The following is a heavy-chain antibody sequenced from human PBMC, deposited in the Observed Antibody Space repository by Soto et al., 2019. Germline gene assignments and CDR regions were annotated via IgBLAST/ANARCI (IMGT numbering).Heavy chain of an antibody. CDR3: ARGGYDSSGYYYDCLYFDY. V-gene: IGHV4-4*07. Sequence: QVQLQESGPGLVKPSETLSLTCTVSGGSISSYYWSWLRQPAGKGLEWIGRIYTSGSTNYNPSLKSRVTMSVDTSKNQFSLKLSSVTAADTAVYYCARGGYDSSGYYYDCLYFDYWGQGTLVTVSS. CDR2: IYTSGST. J-gene: IGHJ4*02. CDR1: GGSISSYY. D-gene: IGHD3-22*01.